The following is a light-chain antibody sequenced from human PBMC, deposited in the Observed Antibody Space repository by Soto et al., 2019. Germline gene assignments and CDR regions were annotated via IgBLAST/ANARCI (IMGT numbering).Light chain of an antibody. CDR2: DAS. CDR3: QQYGSTPPT. J-gene: IGKJ1*01. Sequence: EIVLTQSPGTLSLSPGERATLSCRASQSVSSSYLAWYQQKPGQASRLLIIDASRRATGIPDRFSGSGSGTDFTFTISRLEPEDIAVYFCQQYGSTPPTFGQGTKVEIK. V-gene: IGKV3-20*01. CDR1: QSVSSSY.